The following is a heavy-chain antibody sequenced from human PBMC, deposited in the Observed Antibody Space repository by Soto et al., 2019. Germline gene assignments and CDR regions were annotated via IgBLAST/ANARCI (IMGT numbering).Heavy chain of an antibody. CDR3: ARLLCSGDSCLAKGTFDY. CDR2: IYYSGST. V-gene: IGHV4-59*08. D-gene: IGHD2-15*01. CDR1: GTSMNNSY. Sequence: SATLFLTCTVSGTSMNNSYWTWLRPPPGKGLERIGYIYYSGSTIYNPSLESRVTISVDTSKNQISLKLTSVTAADAALYYCARLLCSGDSCLAKGTFDYRGQGSLVTVSS. J-gene: IGHJ4*02.